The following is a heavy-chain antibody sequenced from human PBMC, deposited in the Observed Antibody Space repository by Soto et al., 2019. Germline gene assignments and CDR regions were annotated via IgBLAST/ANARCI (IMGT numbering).Heavy chain of an antibody. D-gene: IGHD3-3*01. CDR1: GYTFTGYY. V-gene: IGHV1-2*02. J-gene: IGHJ6*02. CDR3: ARVETYYDFWSGYYSPYYYGMDA. Sequence: ASVKVSCKASGYTFTGYYMHWVRQAPGQGLEWMGWINPNSGGTNYAQKFQGRVTMTRDTSISTAYMELSRLRSDDTAVYYCARVETYYDFWSGYYSPYYYGMDAWGQGTTVTVSS. CDR2: INPNSGGT.